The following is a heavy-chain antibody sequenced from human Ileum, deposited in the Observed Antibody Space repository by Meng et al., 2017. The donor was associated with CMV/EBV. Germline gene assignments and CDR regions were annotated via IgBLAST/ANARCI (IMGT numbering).Heavy chain of an antibody. J-gene: IGHJ4*02. V-gene: IGHV4-30-4*01. D-gene: IGHD6-6*01. CDR3: ARVWGIAVRPLDY. Sequence: LQYSVPGLLKPSQTLSLTCTVSVDSIGSGHYYWSWIRQTPGKGLEWIGHIHDSGRTYYNPSLQSRVTISVYTSKNQFSLKLSSVTAADTAVYYCARVWGIAVRPLDYWGQGTLVTVSS. CDR1: VDSIGSGHYY. CDR2: IHDSGRT.